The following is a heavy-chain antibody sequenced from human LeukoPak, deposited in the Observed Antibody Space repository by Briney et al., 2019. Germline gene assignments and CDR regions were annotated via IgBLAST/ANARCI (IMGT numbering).Heavy chain of an antibody. J-gene: IGHJ3*02. Sequence: SETLSLTCAVSGYSISSGYYWGWIRQPPGKGLEWIGSIYHSGSTYYNPSLKSRVTISVDTSKNQFSLKLSSVTAADTAVYYCARGTGGYSYGPPAFDIWGQGTMVTVSS. CDR3: ARGTGGYSYGPPAFDI. V-gene: IGHV4-38-2*01. D-gene: IGHD5-18*01. CDR2: IYHSGST. CDR1: GYSISSGYY.